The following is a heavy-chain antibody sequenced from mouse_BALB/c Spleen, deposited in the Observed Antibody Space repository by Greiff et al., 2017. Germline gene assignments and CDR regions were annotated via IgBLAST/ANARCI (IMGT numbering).Heavy chain of an antibody. V-gene: IGHV2-2*01. D-gene: IGHD1-1*01. CDR3: ARVYYYGSSYFDY. J-gene: IGHJ2*01. Sequence: VQVVESGPGLVQPSQSLSITCTVSGFSLTSYGVHWVRQSPGKGLEWLGVIWSGGSTDYNAAFISRLSISKDNSKSQVFFKMNSLQTDDTAMYYCARVYYYGSSYFDYWGQGTTLTVSS. CDR1: GFSLTSYG. CDR2: IWSGGST.